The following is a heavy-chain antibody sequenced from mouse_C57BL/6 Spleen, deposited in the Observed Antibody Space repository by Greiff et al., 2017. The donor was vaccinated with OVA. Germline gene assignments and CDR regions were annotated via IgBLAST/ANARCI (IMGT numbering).Heavy chain of an antibody. V-gene: IGHV1-81*01. CDR2: IYPRSGNT. CDR3: ARRFYGSSSTYYAMDY. J-gene: IGHJ4*01. CDR1: GYTFTSYG. Sequence: LQESGAELARPGASVKLSCKASGYTFTSYGISWVKQRTGQGLEWIGEIYPRSGNTYYNEKFKGKATLTADKSSSTAYMELRSLTSEDSAVYFCARRFYGSSSTYYAMDYWGQGTSVTVSS. D-gene: IGHD1-1*01.